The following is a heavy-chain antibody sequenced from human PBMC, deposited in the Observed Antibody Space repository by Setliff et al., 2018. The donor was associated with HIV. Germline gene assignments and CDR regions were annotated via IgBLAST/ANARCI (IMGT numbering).Heavy chain of an antibody. V-gene: IGHV3-21*01. CDR3: ARPRTGYYYMDV. CDR1: GFTFSTYR. J-gene: IGHJ6*03. D-gene: IGHD3-9*01. Sequence: GGSLRLSCAASGFTFSTYRMNWVRQAPGKGLEWVSSISSSSSYIYYADSLKGRFTISRDNAKNSLYLQMNSLRAEDTAVYYCARPRTGYYYMDVWGKGTTVTVSS. CDR2: ISSSSSYI.